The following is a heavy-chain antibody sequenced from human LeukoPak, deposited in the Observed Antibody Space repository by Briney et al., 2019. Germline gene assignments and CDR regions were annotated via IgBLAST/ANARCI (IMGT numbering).Heavy chain of an antibody. V-gene: IGHV4-34*01. D-gene: IGHD1-26*01. CDR1: GGSFSGYY. Sequence: PSETLSLTCAVYGGSFSGYYWSWIRQPPGKGLEWIGEINHSGSTNYNPSLKSRVTISVDTSKNQFSLKLSSVTAANTAVYYCARRTGGLVGYWGQGTLVTVSS. CDR3: ARRTGGLVGY. CDR2: INHSGST. J-gene: IGHJ4*02.